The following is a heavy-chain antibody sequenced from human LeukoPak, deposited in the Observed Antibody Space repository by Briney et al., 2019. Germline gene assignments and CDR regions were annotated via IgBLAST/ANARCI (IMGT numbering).Heavy chain of an antibody. V-gene: IGHV5-51*01. J-gene: IGHJ4*02. Sequence: PGESLKISCKGSGYSFTSYWIGWVRQMPGKGLEWMGFIYPGDSDTRYSPSFQGQVTISADKSISTAYLQWSSLKASDTAMYYCARQDATVVTYSRRPFDYWGQGTLVTVSS. CDR3: ARQDATVVTYSRRPFDY. D-gene: IGHD4-23*01. CDR1: GYSFTSYW. CDR2: IYPGDSDT.